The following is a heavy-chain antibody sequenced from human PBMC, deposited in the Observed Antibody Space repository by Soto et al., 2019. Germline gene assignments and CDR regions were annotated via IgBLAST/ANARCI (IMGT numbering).Heavy chain of an antibody. D-gene: IGHD2-15*01. V-gene: IGHV4-39*01. CDR1: GYSINSRNSF. CDR2: AYTTGST. Sequence: SETLSLTCSVSGYSINSRNSFWGWLRQPPGKGLEFIGRAYTTGSTSYNPSLKSRTTISVDTSKNQFSLKETSVTAAATADYYCGKVVEAATRHTDFDCWGQGTLVTVSS. CDR3: GKVVEAATRHTDFDC. J-gene: IGHJ4*02.